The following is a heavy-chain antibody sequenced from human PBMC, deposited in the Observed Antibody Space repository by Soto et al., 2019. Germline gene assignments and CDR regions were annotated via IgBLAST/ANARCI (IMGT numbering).Heavy chain of an antibody. V-gene: IGHV1-18*01. CDR2: ISAYNGNT. CDR3: ARSLGYYGSGSYYMAPLYYYGMDV. J-gene: IGHJ6*02. D-gene: IGHD3-10*01. CDR1: GYTFTSYG. Sequence: GASVKVSCKASGYTFTSYGISWVRQAPGQGLEWMGWISAYNGNTNYAQKLQGRVTMTTDTSTSTAYMELRSLRSDDTAVYYCARSLGYYGSGSYYMAPLYYYGMDVWGQGTTVTVSS.